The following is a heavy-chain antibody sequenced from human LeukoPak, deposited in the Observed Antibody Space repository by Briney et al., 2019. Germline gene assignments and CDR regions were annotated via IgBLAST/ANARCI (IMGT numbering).Heavy chain of an antibody. D-gene: IGHD5-18*01. CDR2: INPNSGGT. Sequence: ASVKVSCKASGYTFTGYYMHWVRQAPGQGLEWMGWINPNSGGTNYAQKFQGRVTMTRDTSISTAYMELSGLRSDDTAVYYCAREVDTAMVTVDWGQGTLVTVSS. J-gene: IGHJ4*02. CDR1: GYTFTGYY. CDR3: AREVDTAMVTVD. V-gene: IGHV1-2*02.